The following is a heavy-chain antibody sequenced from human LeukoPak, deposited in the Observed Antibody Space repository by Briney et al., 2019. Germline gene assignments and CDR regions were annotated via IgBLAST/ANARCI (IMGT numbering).Heavy chain of an antibody. Sequence: XVSCXXXXXTFTVXXMHWVRQAPGQGLGWMGWINPESGGTNYAQKFQGRVTMTRDTSISTAYMELSRLRSDDTAVYYCARILAAAGYDFDYWGQGTLVTVSS. CDR2: INPESGGT. CDR1: XXTFTVXX. V-gene: IGHV1-2*02. J-gene: IGHJ4*02. D-gene: IGHD6-13*01. CDR3: ARILAAAGYDFDY.